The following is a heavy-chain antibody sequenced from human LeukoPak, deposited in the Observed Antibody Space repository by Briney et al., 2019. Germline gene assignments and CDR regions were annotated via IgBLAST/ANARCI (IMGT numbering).Heavy chain of an antibody. J-gene: IGHJ4*02. CDR3: SRARSSGCRDS. V-gene: IGHV3-74*01. CDR2: INSDGSIT. D-gene: IGHD6-19*01. Sequence: GGSLRLSCAASGFTLSSYWMDWVRQAPGKGLVWVSRINSDGSITSYADSVKGRFTISRDNAKNTLDLQVNSLRVDDTAVYFYSRARSSGCRDSWGQGTLVTVSS. CDR1: GFTLSSYW.